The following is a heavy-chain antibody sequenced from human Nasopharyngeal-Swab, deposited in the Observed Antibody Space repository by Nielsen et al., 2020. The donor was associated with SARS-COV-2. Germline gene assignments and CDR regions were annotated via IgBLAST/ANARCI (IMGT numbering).Heavy chain of an antibody. CDR3: ARDRSVRYGMDV. D-gene: IGHD2-8*01. J-gene: IGHJ6*02. CDR2: ISSSSSSI. V-gene: IGHV3-21*01. CDR1: GFTFSSYS. Sequence: GGSLRLSCAASGFTFSSYSMNWVRQAPGKGLEWVSSISSSSSSIYYADSVKGRFTISRDNAKNSLYLQMNSLRAEDTAVYYCARDRSVRYGMDVWGQGTTVTVSS.